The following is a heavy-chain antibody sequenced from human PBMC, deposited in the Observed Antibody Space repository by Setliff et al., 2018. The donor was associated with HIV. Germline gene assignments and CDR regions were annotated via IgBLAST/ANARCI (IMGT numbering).Heavy chain of an antibody. CDR2: INHSGST. Sequence: SETLSLTCAVYGGSFSGYYWNWIRQPPGKGLEWIGEINHSGSTNYNPSLKSRVTISVDTSENQFSLKLNSVTAADTAVYYCARGTFSGPDYWGQGTLVTVSS. V-gene: IGHV4-34*01. D-gene: IGHD1-26*01. J-gene: IGHJ4*02. CDR1: GGSFSGYY. CDR3: ARGTFSGPDY.